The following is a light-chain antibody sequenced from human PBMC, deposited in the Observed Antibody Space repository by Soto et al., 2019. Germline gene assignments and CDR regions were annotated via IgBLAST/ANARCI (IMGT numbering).Light chain of an antibody. CDR2: DVS. Sequence: QSVLTQPASVSGSPGQSITISCTGTSSDVGGYNYVSWYQQHPGKAPKFMIYDVSNRPSGVSNRFSGSKSGNTASLTISGLQAEDEADYYCSSYTSNSSLYVFGTGTKVTVL. CDR3: SSYTSNSSLYV. CDR1: SSDVGGYNY. V-gene: IGLV2-14*01. J-gene: IGLJ1*01.